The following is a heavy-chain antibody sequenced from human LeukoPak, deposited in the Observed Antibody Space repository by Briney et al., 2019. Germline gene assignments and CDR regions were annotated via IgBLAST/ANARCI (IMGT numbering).Heavy chain of an antibody. J-gene: IGHJ4*02. CDR3: ARDLARYSSGWHYFDY. D-gene: IGHD6-19*01. CDR2: ISAYNGNT. CDR1: GYTFTSYG. V-gene: IGHV1-18*01. Sequence: ASVKVSCKASGYTFTSYGISWVRQAPGQGLEWMGWISAYNGNTNYAQKLQGRVTMTTDTSTSTAYMELRSLRSDDTAVYYCARDLARYSSGWHYFDYWGQGTLVTVSS.